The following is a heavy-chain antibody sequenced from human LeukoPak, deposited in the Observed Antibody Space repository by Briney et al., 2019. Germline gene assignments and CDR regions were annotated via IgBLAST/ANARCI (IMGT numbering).Heavy chain of an antibody. J-gene: IGHJ4*02. CDR1: GDSIRSYY. V-gene: IGHV4-59*01. D-gene: IGHD6-13*01. Sequence: SETLSLTCTVSGDSIRSYYWSWIRQPPGKGLEWNGYIYYSGSTNYNPSLKTRVTISVDTSKNQFSLKLNSVTAADTAVYYCARDQTATGLFDYWGQGTLVTVSS. CDR2: IYYSGST. CDR3: ARDQTATGLFDY.